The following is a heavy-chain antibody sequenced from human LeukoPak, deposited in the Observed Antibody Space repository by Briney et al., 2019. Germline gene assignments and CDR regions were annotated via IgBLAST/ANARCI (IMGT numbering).Heavy chain of an antibody. V-gene: IGHV1-69*13. D-gene: IGHD3-3*01. CDR1: GGTFSSYA. J-gene: IGHJ6*02. Sequence: ASVKVSCKASGGTFSSYAISWVRQAPGQGLEWMGGIIPIFGTANYAQKFQGRVTITADESTSTAYMELSSLRSEDTAMYYCARGFTIFGVVTGPGYYGMDVWGQGTTVTVSS. CDR2: IIPIFGTA. CDR3: ARGFTIFGVVTGPGYYGMDV.